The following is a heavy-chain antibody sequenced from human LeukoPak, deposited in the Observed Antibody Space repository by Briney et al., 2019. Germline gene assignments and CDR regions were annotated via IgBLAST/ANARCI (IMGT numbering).Heavy chain of an antibody. J-gene: IGHJ4*02. CDR2: IYYSGST. CDR1: GGSISSSSYY. CDR3: ARRDPGIAVAGFDY. Sequence: PSETLSLTCTVSGGSISSSSYYWGWIRQPPGKGLEWIGSIYYSGSTYYNPSLKRRVTISVDTSKNQFSLKLSSVTAADTAVYYCARRDPGIAVAGFDYWGQGTLVTVSS. D-gene: IGHD6-19*01. V-gene: IGHV4-39*01.